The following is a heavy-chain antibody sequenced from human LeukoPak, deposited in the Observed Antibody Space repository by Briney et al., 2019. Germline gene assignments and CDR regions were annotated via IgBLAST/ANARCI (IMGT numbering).Heavy chain of an antibody. J-gene: IGHJ4*02. CDR2: ISSSSTYI. Sequence: PGGSLRLSCAASGFTFSSYSMNWVRQAPGKGLEWVSSISSSSTYIYYTDSVKGRFTISRDNAENSLYLQMNSLRVEDTAVYYCARNKDYDYVWVTYRPWDDFEYWGQRALVTVSS. V-gene: IGHV3-21*01. CDR3: ARNKDYDYVWVTYRPWDDFEY. D-gene: IGHD3-16*02. CDR1: GFTFSSYS.